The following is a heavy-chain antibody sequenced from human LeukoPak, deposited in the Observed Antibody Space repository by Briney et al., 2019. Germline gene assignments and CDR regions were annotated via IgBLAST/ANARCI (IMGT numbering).Heavy chain of an antibody. CDR1: GGSISSSSYY. V-gene: IGHV4-39*07. J-gene: IGHJ4*02. CDR3: ARVGVDYSGNVIKYYFDY. Sequence: PSETLSLTCTVSGGSISSSSYYWGWIRQPPGKGLEWIGSIYYSGSTYYNPSLKSRVTISVDTSKNQFSLKLSPVIAADTAVYYCARVGVDYSGNVIKYYFDYWGQGTLVTVSS. CDR2: IYYSGST. D-gene: IGHD4-23*01.